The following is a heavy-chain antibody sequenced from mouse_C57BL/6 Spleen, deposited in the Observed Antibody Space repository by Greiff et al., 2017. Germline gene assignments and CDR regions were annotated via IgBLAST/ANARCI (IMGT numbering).Heavy chain of an antibody. V-gene: IGHV1-82*01. CDR1: GYAFSSSW. CDR3: ARGGITTVGDY. J-gene: IGHJ2*01. Sequence: GPERGKPGDEGKISGKAPGYAFSSSWMNWVKQRPGKGLAWIGRVYPGDGDTNYNGKFKGKATLAADKSSSTAYMQLSSLTSEDSAVYFWARGGITTVGDYWGQGTTLTVSS. D-gene: IGHD1-1*01. CDR2: VYPGDGDT.